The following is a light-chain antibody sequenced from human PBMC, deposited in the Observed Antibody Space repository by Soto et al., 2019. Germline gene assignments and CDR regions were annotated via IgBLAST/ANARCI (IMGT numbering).Light chain of an antibody. CDR2: EVN. CDR3: YSYAGSNNFVV. V-gene: IGLV2-8*01. J-gene: IGLJ2*01. Sequence: QSALTQPPSASGSPGQSVTISCTGTSSDVGGYNFVSWFQQNPGKAPKLMIYEVNKRPSGVPDRFSGSKSGNTASLTVSGLRAEDEADYYCYSYAGSNNFVVFGGGTKLTVL. CDR1: SSDVGGYNF.